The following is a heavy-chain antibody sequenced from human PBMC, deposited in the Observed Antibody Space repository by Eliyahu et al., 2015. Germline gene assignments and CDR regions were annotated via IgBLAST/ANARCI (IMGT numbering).Heavy chain of an antibody. J-gene: IGHJ4*02. D-gene: IGHD5-24*01. Sequence: EVQLVESGGGLVQPGGSLRLSCVAAGFSFNKYWMGWVRQPPGKGLKWVANMDQDGSEIYYVDSVKGRFTVSRDNAKSSLYLQMNSLRVEDTAIYFCARERDAGDSWGQGTLVTVSS. V-gene: IGHV3-7*03. CDR1: GFSFNKYW. CDR2: MDQDGSEI. CDR3: ARERDAGDS.